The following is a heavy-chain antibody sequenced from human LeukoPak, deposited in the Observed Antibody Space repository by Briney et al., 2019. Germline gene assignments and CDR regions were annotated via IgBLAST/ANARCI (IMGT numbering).Heavy chain of an antibody. Sequence: GGSLRLSCAASGFTFSSYAMSWVRQAPGKGLEWVSAISGSGGSTYYADSVKGRFTISRDNSKNTLYLQMNSLRAEDTAVYYCAREGGFESLEWLEYYFDYWGQGTLVTVSS. J-gene: IGHJ4*02. CDR1: GFTFSSYA. CDR2: ISGSGGST. CDR3: AREGGFESLEWLEYYFDY. V-gene: IGHV3-23*01. D-gene: IGHD3-3*01.